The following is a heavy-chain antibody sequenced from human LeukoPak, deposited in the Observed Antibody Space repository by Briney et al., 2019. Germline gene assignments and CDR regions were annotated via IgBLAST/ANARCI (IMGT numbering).Heavy chain of an antibody. CDR1: GGSFSGYY. Sequence: PSETLSLTCAVYGGSFSGYYWSWIRQPPGKGLEWIGETNHSGSTNYNPSLKSRVTISVDTSKNQFSLKLSSVTAADTAVYYCARGSSSWYRYFDYWGQGTLVTVSS. D-gene: IGHD6-13*01. CDR3: ARGSSSWYRYFDY. CDR2: TNHSGST. J-gene: IGHJ4*02. V-gene: IGHV4-34*01.